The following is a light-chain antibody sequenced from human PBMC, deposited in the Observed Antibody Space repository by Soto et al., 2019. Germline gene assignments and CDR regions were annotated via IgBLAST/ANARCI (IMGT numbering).Light chain of an antibody. V-gene: IGKV3-20*01. Sequence: ETVLTQSPRTLSLSPGEGATLSCRASQTLSRGFLAWYQQRPGQAPRLLIYDTSSRATGIPDRFSGSGSGTDFTLTISRLEPEDFAVYYCQQYDGSKTFGQGTKVEVK. CDR1: QTLSRGF. CDR2: DTS. CDR3: QQYDGSKT. J-gene: IGKJ1*01.